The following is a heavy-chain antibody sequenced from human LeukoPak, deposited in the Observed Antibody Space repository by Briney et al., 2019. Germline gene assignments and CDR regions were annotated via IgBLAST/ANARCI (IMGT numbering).Heavy chain of an antibody. CDR2: IRSKAYGGTT. CDR3: TREPYPVPAAFDI. Sequence: GGSLRLSCTASGFTFGDYAMSWVRQAPGKGLDWVGFIRSKAYGGTTECAASVKGRFTISRDDSKSIAYLQMNSLKTEDTAVYYCTREPYPVPAAFDIWGQGTMVTVSS. V-gene: IGHV3-49*04. CDR1: GFTFGDYA. J-gene: IGHJ3*02. D-gene: IGHD2-2*01.